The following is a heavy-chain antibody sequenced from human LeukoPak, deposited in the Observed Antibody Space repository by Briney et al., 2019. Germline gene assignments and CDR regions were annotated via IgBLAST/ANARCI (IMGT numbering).Heavy chain of an antibody. CDR1: RGSISIHN. Sequence: PSETLSLACIVSRGSISIHNCRWLRQPPRKGVDCWVHIYYSGSTNYNPSLKRRVTISVDTSQNPFSLNLSSVTAADTAVYHCARHYSYGDYGVNWFDPWGQGTLVTVSS. CDR2: IYYSGST. J-gene: IGHJ5*02. D-gene: IGHD4-17*01. CDR3: ARHYSYGDYGVNWFDP. V-gene: IGHV4-59*11.